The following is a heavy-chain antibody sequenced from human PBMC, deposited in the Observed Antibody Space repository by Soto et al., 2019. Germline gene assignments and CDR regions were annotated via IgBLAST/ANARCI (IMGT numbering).Heavy chain of an antibody. Sequence: GASVKVSCKASGYTFTSYAMHWVRQAPGQRLEWMGWINAGNGNTKYSQKFQGRVTITRDTSASTAYMELSSLRSEDTAVYYCARGYYDSSGYYRRLFDYWGQGTLVTVSS. J-gene: IGHJ4*02. V-gene: IGHV1-3*01. D-gene: IGHD3-22*01. CDR1: GYTFTSYA. CDR3: ARGYYDSSGYYRRLFDY. CDR2: INAGNGNT.